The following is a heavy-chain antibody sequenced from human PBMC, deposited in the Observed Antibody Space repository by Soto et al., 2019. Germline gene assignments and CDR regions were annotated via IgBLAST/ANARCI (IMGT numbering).Heavy chain of an antibody. CDR3: AKGRGGGYEFDY. CDR2: ISYDGSNK. D-gene: IGHD2-15*01. J-gene: IGHJ4*02. Sequence: QVQLVESGGGVVQPGRTLRLSCAASGFTFSSYGMHWVRRAPGKGLEWVAVISYDGSNKYYADSVKGRFTISRDNSKNTLYLQMNSLRAEDTAVYYRAKGRGGGYEFDYWGQGTLVTVSS. V-gene: IGHV3-30*18. CDR1: GFTFSSYG.